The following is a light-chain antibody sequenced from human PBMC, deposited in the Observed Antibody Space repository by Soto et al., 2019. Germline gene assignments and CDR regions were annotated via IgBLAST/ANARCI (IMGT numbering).Light chain of an antibody. CDR2: DAS. CDR3: QQRRNWPPYT. Sequence: EIVLTQSPATLSLSPGERATLSCRASQSVSSYLSWYQQKPGQAPRLLIYDASNMATGIPARFSGSGSGTDFTITISSLEPEDFAVYYCQQRRNWPPYTFCQGTNLDIK. CDR1: QSVSSY. V-gene: IGKV3-11*01. J-gene: IGKJ2*01.